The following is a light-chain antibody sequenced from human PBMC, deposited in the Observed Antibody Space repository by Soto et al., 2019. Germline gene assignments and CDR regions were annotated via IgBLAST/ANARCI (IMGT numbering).Light chain of an antibody. CDR3: SSFTSSNTWV. CDR2: EVT. CDR1: SSDVGRYNY. V-gene: IGLV2-14*01. J-gene: IGLJ3*02. Sequence: QSALTQPASVSGSPGQSITISCTGTSSDVGRYNYVSWYQQHPGKAPKLMIFEVTNRPSGVSDRFSGSESANAASLTISGLQAEDEADYYCSSFTSSNTWVFGGGTKVTVL.